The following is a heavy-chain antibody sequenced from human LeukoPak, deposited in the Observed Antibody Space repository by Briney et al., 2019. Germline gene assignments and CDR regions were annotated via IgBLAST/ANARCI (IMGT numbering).Heavy chain of an antibody. J-gene: IGHJ4*02. CDR2: ISSSGSTI. CDR3: GYYDSSGYYDNDY. Sequence: PGGSLRLSCAASGFTFSDYYMSWIRQAPGKGLEWVSYISSSGSTIYYADSVKGRFTISRDNAKHSLYLQMNSLRAEDTAVYYCGYYDSSGYYDNDYWGQGTLVTVSS. D-gene: IGHD3-22*01. V-gene: IGHV3-11*01. CDR1: GFTFSDYY.